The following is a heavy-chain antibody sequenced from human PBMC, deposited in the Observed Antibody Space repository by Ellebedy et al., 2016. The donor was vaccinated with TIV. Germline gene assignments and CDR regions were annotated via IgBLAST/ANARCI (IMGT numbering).Heavy chain of an antibody. CDR2: IRNTGGAT. Sequence: GESLKISXAASGFTFSTYGMTWVRQAPGKGLEWVSTIRNTGGATYYADSVKGRFTISRDNSKSVVFLEMNNLTTEDTATYYCAREFLGHSPASTDYWGQGTRVTVS. D-gene: IGHD1-26*01. CDR3: AREFLGHSPASTDY. CDR1: GFTFSTYG. V-gene: IGHV3-23*01. J-gene: IGHJ4*02.